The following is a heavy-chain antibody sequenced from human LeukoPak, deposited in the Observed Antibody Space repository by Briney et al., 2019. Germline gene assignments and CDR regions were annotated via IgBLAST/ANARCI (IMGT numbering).Heavy chain of an antibody. CDR2: ISYDGSNK. J-gene: IGHJ5*02. Sequence: GGSLRLSCAASGFTFSSYGMHWVRQAPGKGLEWVAVISYDGSNKYYADSVKGRFTISRDNSKNTLYLQMNSLRAEDTAVYYCSESLIAAAGTGGFDPWGQGTLVTVSS. V-gene: IGHV3-30*03. CDR1: GFTFSSYG. CDR3: SESLIAAAGTGGFDP. D-gene: IGHD6-13*01.